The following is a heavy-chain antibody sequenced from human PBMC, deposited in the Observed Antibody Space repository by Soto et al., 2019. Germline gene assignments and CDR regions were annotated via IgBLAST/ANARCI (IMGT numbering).Heavy chain of an antibody. CDR3: AKRSRAFDWLLCYFDY. V-gene: IGHV3-30*18. J-gene: IGHJ4*02. CDR1: GFTFSSYG. CDR2: ISYDGSIK. Sequence: QVQLVESGGGVVQPGRSLRLSCATSGFTFSSYGMHWVRQAPGKGLEWVALISYDGSIKYYADSVKGRFTISRDNSQNTLYLQMNSLRPEDTAVYYCAKRSRAFDWLLCYFDYWCQGTLVTVAS. D-gene: IGHD3-9*01.